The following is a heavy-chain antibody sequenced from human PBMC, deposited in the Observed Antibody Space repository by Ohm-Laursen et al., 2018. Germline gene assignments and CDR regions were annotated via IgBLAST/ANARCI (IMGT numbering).Heavy chain of an antibody. CDR1: EVTDSPNY. D-gene: IGHD3-10*01. V-gene: IGHV3-53*01. Sequence: GSLRLSCAASEVTDSPNYMSWVRQAPGKGLECVAILYNGGFTYYADSVKGRFTISRDNAKSSLYLQMNSLKAGDTAVYYCARDVSGREQFDYWGQGTLVIVSS. CDR3: ARDVSGREQFDY. CDR2: LYNGGFT. J-gene: IGHJ4*02.